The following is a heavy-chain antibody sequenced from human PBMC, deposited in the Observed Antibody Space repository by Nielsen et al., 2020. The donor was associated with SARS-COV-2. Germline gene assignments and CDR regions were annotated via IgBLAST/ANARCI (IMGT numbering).Heavy chain of an antibody. CDR2: ISYDENTK. D-gene: IGHD1-26*01. CDR1: GFTFSNSA. V-gene: IGHV3-30-3*01. CDR3: ARGESGSYYSAFDI. J-gene: IGHJ3*02. Sequence: GESLKISCAASGFTFSNSAMHWVRQATGKGLEWVAIISYDENTKYNEHSVKGRFTITRDNSRHTVFLQMNSLRAEDTAVYYCARGESGSYYSAFDIWGQGTMVTVSS.